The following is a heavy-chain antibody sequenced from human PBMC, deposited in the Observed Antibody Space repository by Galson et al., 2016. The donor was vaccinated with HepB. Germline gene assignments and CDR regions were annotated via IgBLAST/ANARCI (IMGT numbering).Heavy chain of an antibody. D-gene: IGHD2-21*01. CDR1: GFTFSQYA. CDR2: ISYDGINT. Sequence: SLRLSCAASGFTFSQYAMHWVRQAPAKGLEWVSLISYDGINTFYADSVKGRFTISRDNLRNTLYLHMANLRSQDTAMYYCSRRNFASGVIMYHFDRWGQGTLVTVPS. J-gene: IGHJ4*02. CDR3: SRRNFASGVIMYHFDR. V-gene: IGHV3-30-3*01.